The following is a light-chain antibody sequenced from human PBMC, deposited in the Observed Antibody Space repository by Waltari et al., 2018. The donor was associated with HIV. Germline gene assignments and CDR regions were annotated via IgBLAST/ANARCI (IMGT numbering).Light chain of an antibody. CDR3: SSYTSNITRV. V-gene: IGLV2-14*03. Sequence: QSALTQPASVSGSPGPSTTISCTGTSSDVGGYTYVSWYQQHPGKAPKLMIYDVSNRPSGVSNRFSGSKSGNTASLTISGLQAEDEADYYCSSYTSNITRVFGGGTKLTVL. J-gene: IGLJ3*02. CDR2: DVS. CDR1: SSDVGGYTY.